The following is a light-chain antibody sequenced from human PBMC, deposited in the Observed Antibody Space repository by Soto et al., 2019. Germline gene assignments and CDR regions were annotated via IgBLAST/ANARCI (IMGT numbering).Light chain of an antibody. CDR1: QSISSW. J-gene: IGKJ5*01. Sequence: DIQMTQSPSTLSASVGDRVTITCRASQSISSWLAWYQQKPGKAPKLLIYKASILQSGVPSRFSGSASGAEFTLTISSLQPDDFGTYFCQQSYTFGQGTRLEIK. V-gene: IGKV1-5*03. CDR2: KAS. CDR3: QQSYT.